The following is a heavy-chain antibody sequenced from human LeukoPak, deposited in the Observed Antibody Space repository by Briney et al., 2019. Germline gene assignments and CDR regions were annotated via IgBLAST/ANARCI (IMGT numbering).Heavy chain of an antibody. Sequence: SETLSLTCTVSGGSISSGGYYWGWIRQPPGKGLEWIGYIYDSGTTYYNPSLKSRVTISLDRSRNQFSLELASVTVADTAVYYCARRGGSPLGAFDIWGQGTMVTVSS. CDR2: IYDSGTT. V-gene: IGHV4-30-2*01. D-gene: IGHD1-26*01. CDR3: ARRGGSPLGAFDI. CDR1: GGSISSGGYY. J-gene: IGHJ3*02.